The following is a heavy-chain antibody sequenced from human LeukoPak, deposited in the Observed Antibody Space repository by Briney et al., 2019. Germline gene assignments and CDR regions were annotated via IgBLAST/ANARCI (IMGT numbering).Heavy chain of an antibody. V-gene: IGHV1-18*01. CDR1: GYTFTSYG. CDR2: ISAYNGNT. D-gene: IGHD2-2*01. J-gene: IGHJ6*02. CDR3: ARDIVVVPAAKGGYYYYGMDV. Sequence: ASVKVSCKASGYTFTSYGISWVRQAPGQGLEWMGWISAYNGNTNYAQKLQGRVTMTTDTSTSTAYMELRSLRSGDTAVYYCARDIVVVPAAKGGYYYYGMDVWGQGTTVTVSS.